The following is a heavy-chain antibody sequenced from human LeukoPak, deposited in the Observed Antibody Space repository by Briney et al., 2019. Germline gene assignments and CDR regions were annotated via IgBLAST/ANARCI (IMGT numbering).Heavy chain of an antibody. CDR3: ARVVVPVAMGYYYYMDV. V-gene: IGHV1-18*01. D-gene: IGHD2-2*01. J-gene: IGHJ6*03. CDR2: IRAYNGNT. CDR1: GYTFTSYG. Sequence: ASVKVSCKASGYTFTSYGISWVRQAPGQGLEWMGWIRAYNGNTDYAQKLQDRVTVTTDTSTSTAYMELRSLRSDDTAVYYCARVVVPVAMGYYYYMDVWGKGTTVTVSS.